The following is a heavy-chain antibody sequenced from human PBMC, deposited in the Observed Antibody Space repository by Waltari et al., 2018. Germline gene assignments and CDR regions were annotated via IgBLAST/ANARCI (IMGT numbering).Heavy chain of an antibody. CDR3: ARDRQGITIFGVVSGA. CDR2: INSDGSST. J-gene: IGHJ4*02. V-gene: IGHV3-74*01. CDR1: GFTFSSYW. Sequence: EVQLVESGGGLVQPGGSLRLSCAASGFTFSSYWMHWVRQAPGKGLVWVSRINSDGSSTSYADSVKGRFTISRDNAKNTLYLQMNSLRAEDTAVYYCARDRQGITIFGVVSGAGGQGTLVTVSS. D-gene: IGHD3-3*01.